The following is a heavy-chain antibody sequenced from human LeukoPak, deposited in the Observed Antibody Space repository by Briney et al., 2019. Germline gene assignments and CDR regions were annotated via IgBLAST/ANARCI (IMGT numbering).Heavy chain of an antibody. V-gene: IGHV4-39*01. J-gene: IGHJ5*02. CDR1: GGSISSSSHY. Sequence: SETLSLTCTVSGGSISSSSHYWGWIRQPPGKGLEWIGSIYYSGYTYYNPSPKSRVTISVDTSKNQFSLELRSVTAADTAVYFCARHPLKAYVSDWFDPWGQGTLVTVSS. CDR2: IYYSGYT. CDR3: ARHPLKAYVSDWFDP. D-gene: IGHD3-10*02.